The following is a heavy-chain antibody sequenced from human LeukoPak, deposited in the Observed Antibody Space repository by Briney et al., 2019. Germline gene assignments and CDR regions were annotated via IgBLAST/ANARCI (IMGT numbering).Heavy chain of an antibody. CDR2: IYYSGST. Sequence: PSETLSLTCTVSGGSISSYYWSWIRHPPGKGLEWIGYIYYSGSTNSNPSLKSRVTISVDTSKNQFSLKLSSVTAADTAVYYCAREVATITPYYYYYYYMDVWGKGTTVTISS. D-gene: IGHD5-12*01. J-gene: IGHJ6*03. CDR1: GGSISSYY. V-gene: IGHV4-59*01. CDR3: AREVATITPYYYYYYYMDV.